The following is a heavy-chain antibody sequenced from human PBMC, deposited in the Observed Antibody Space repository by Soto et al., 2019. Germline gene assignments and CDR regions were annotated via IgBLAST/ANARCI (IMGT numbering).Heavy chain of an antibody. CDR3: ARELSSGWFDP. J-gene: IGHJ5*02. CDR1: GFTFSSYS. V-gene: IGHV3-48*02. CDR2: ISSSSTI. D-gene: IGHD3-10*01. Sequence: PGGSLRLSCAASGFTFSSYSMNWVRQAPGKGLEWVSYISSSSTIYYADSVKGRFTISRDNAKNSLYLQMNSLRDEDTAVYYCARELSSGWFDPWGQGTLVTVSS.